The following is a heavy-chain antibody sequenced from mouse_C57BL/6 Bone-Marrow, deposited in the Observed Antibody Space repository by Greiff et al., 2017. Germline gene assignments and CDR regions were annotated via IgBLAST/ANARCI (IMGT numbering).Heavy chain of an antibody. CDR2: INPGSGGT. Sequence: QVQLQQSGAELVRPGTSVKVSCKASGYAFPNYLIEWVKQRPGQGLEWIGVINPGSGGTNYNEKFKGKATLTADKSSSTAYMQLSSLTSEDSAVYFCARRSYYYGSSYLYYYAMDYWGQGTSVTVSS. D-gene: IGHD1-1*01. CDR3: ARRSYYYGSSYLYYYAMDY. V-gene: IGHV1-54*01. J-gene: IGHJ4*01. CDR1: GYAFPNYL.